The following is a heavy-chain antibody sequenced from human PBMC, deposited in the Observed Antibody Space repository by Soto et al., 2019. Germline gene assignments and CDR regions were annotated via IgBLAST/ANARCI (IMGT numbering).Heavy chain of an antibody. CDR3: AKDKLNSNYEYYFDH. CDR2: ISWSGGTI. J-gene: IGHJ4*02. CDR1: GFMFEDYA. Sequence: EVQLVESGGGLEQPGGSLRLSCGTSGFMFEDYAMHWVRQAPGKGLEWVSGISWSGGTIGYADSVKGRFTISRDNAKNSLYLEMNSLRAEDTALYYCAKDKLNSNYEYYFDHWGQGTLVTVSS. D-gene: IGHD4-4*01. V-gene: IGHV3-9*01.